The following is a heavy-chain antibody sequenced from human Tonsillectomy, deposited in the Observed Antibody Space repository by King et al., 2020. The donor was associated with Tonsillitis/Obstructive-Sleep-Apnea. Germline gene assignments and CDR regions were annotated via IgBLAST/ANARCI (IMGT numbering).Heavy chain of an antibody. CDR3: AHATTYYDFWSGYSAEYFQH. V-gene: IGHV2-5*02. D-gene: IGHD3-3*01. CDR2: IYWDDDK. J-gene: IGHJ1*01. Sequence: TLKESGPTLVKPPQTLTLTCTFSGFSLSTSGVGVGWIRQPPGKALEWLALIYWDDDKRYSPSLKSRLTITKDTSKNQVVLTMTNMDPVDTATYYCAHATTYYDFWSGYSAEYFQHWGQGTLVTVSS. CDR1: GFSLSTSGVG.